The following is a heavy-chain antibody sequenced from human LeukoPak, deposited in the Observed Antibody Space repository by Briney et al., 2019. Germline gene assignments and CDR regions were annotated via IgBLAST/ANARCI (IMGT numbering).Heavy chain of an antibody. CDR3: ARELGLDYDSGEN. CDR2: IYSDNT. CDR1: GFTVSSNS. J-gene: IGHJ4*02. V-gene: IGHV3-53*01. Sequence: PGGSLRLSCTVSGFTVSSNSMSWVRQAPGKGLEWVSFIYSDNTHYSDSVKGRFTISRDNSKNTLYLRMNSLRAEDTAVYYCARELGLDYDSGENWGQGTLVTVSS. D-gene: IGHD3-22*01.